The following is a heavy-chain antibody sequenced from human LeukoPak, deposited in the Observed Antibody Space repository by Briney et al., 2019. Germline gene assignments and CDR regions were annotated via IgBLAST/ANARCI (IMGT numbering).Heavy chain of an antibody. CDR3: ASTISYLCSGGSCRSYYFDY. J-gene: IGHJ4*02. D-gene: IGHD2-15*01. Sequence: SETLSLTCAVYGGSFSGYYWSWIRQPPGKGLEWIGEINHSGSTNYNPSLKSRVTISVDTSKNQFSLKPSSVTAADTAVYYCASTISYLCSGGSCRSYYFDYWGQGTPVTVSS. CDR2: INHSGST. CDR1: GGSFSGYY. V-gene: IGHV4-34*01.